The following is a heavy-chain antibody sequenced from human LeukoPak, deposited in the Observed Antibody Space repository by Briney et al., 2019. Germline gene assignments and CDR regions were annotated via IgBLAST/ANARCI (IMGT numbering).Heavy chain of an antibody. CDR1: GGSISSSNW. CDR3: AQSGYYDSSGYSVDY. D-gene: IGHD3-22*01. V-gene: IGHV4-4*02. J-gene: IGHJ4*02. CDR2: IYHSGST. Sequence: PSGTLSLTCAVSGGSISSSNWWSWVRQPPGKGLEWIGEIYHSGSTNYNPSLKSRVTISVDTSKNQFSLKLSSVTAADTAVYYCAQSGYYDSSGYSVDYWGQGTLVTVSS.